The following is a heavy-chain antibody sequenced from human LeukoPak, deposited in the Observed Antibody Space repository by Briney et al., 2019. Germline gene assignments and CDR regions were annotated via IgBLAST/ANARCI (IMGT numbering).Heavy chain of an antibody. CDR2: ISYDGGNK. CDR1: KFTFSSYT. D-gene: IGHD5-18*01. CDR3: ARESRDTAMATDY. J-gene: IGHJ4*02. Sequence: GGSLRLSCAASKFTFSSYTMHWVRQAPGKGLDWVAVISYDGGNKYYGDSVKGRFTISRDNSKNTLYLQMNSLRPEDTAIYYCARESRDTAMATDYRGQGTLVTVSS. V-gene: IGHV3-30*04.